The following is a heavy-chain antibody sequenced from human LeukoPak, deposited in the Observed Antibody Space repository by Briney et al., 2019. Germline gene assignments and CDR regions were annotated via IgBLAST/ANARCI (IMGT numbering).Heavy chain of an antibody. V-gene: IGHV3-74*01. J-gene: IGHJ4*02. CDR3: AREANTAFDY. D-gene: IGHD2/OR15-2a*01. CDR2: INYDGTNT. CDR1: GFTFGSYW. Sequence: QTGGSLRLSCVASGFTFGSYWMHWVRQAPGKGLVWVSRINYDGTNTTYADSVKGRFTVSRDNGKKTVSLQISSLRPDDTAVYYCAREANTAFDYWGQGTLVTVSS.